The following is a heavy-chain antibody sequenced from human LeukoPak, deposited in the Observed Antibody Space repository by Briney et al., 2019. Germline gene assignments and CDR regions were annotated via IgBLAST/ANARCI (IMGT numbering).Heavy chain of an antibody. D-gene: IGHD4-17*01. CDR3: AKDIQGKWADYGDYFYSRSYYGTDV. J-gene: IGHJ6*02. CDR2: ISWNSGSI. Sequence: PGRSPRLSCAASGFTFDDYAMHWVRQAPGKGLEWVSGISWNSGSIGYADSVKGRFTISRDNAKNSLYLQMNSLRAEDTALYYCAKDIQGKWADYGDYFYSRSYYGTDVWGQGTTVTVSS. CDR1: GFTFDDYA. V-gene: IGHV3-9*01.